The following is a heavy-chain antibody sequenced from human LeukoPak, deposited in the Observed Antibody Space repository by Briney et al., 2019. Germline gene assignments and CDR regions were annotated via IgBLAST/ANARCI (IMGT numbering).Heavy chain of an antibody. CDR2: IYYSGST. J-gene: IGHJ5*02. V-gene: IGHV4-59*07. Sequence: SDTLSLTCTVSGGSISSYYWSWLRQPPGKGLEWIGYIYYSGSTNYNPSLKCRVTISVDTSKNQFSLKLSSVTAADTAVYYCARHQPFDRWGQGTLVTVSS. CDR1: GGSISSYY. CDR3: ARHQPFDR.